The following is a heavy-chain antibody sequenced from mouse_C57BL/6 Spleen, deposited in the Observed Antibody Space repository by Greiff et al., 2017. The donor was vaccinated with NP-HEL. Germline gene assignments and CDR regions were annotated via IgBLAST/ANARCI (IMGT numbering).Heavy chain of an antibody. CDR2: ISSGGSYT. J-gene: IGHJ1*03. CDR1: GFTFSSYG. D-gene: IGHD1-1*01. V-gene: IGHV5-6*01. CDR3: ARHPPGSSYGWYFDV. Sequence: DVHLVESGGDLVKPGGSLKLSCAASGFTFSSYGLSWVRQTPEKRLEWVATISSGGSYTYYPDSVKGRFTISLDNAKNTLYLKMSSLKSEDTAMYYCARHPPGSSYGWYFDVWGTGTTVTVSS.